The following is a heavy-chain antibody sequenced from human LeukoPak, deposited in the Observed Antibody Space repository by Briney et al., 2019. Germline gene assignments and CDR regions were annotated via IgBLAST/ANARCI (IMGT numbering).Heavy chain of an antibody. V-gene: IGHV4-4*07. CDR2: IYTSGST. J-gene: IGHJ6*03. CDR1: GGSISSYY. CDR3: ARDRFLSSDYYDSSGYSEPMPSDYYYMDV. D-gene: IGHD3-22*01. Sequence: SETLSLTCTVSGGSISSYYWSWIRQPAGKGLELIGRIYTSGSTNYNPSLKSRVTMAVETSKKQFSMKLRSVTAADTAVYYCARDRFLSSDYYDSSGYSEPMPSDYYYMDVWGKGTTVTVSS.